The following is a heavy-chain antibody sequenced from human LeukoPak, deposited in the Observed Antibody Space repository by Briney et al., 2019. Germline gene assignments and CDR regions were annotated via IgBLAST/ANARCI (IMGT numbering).Heavy chain of an antibody. Sequence: GASVKVSCKASGYTFTSYYMHWVRQAPGQGLEWMGIINPSGGSTSYAQKFQGRVTMTRDTSTSTVYMELSSLRSEDTAVYYCARVADIMVRGDYYYGMDVWGQGTTVTVSS. CDR3: ARVADIMVRGDYYYGMDV. CDR1: GYTFTSYY. CDR2: INPSGGST. V-gene: IGHV1-46*01. D-gene: IGHD3-10*01. J-gene: IGHJ6*02.